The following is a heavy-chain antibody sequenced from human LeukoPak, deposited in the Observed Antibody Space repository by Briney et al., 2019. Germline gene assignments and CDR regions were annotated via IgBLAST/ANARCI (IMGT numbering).Heavy chain of an antibody. CDR1: GFTFSSYA. D-gene: IGHD4-17*01. V-gene: IGHV3-23*01. Sequence: PGGSLRLSCAASGFTFSSYAMSWVRQAPGKGLEWVSAISGSGGSTYYADSVKGRFTISRDNSKNTLYLQMNSLRAEDTAVYYCAKAPAWGGYGDYSLFDYWGQGTLVTVSS. J-gene: IGHJ4*02. CDR2: ISGSGGST. CDR3: AKAPAWGGYGDYSLFDY.